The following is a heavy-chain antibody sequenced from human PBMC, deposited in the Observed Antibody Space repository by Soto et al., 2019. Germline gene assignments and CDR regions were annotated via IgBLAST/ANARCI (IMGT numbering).Heavy chain of an antibody. Sequence: GGSLRLSCAASGFTFSSFAMSWVRQAPGKGLDWVSAISGSGGSTYSADSVKGRFTISRDNSKNTLYLQMSSLRAEDTAVYYCAKAQNSSGWYYWGQGTLVTVSS. CDR1: GFTFSSFA. CDR3: AKAQNSSGWYY. J-gene: IGHJ4*02. D-gene: IGHD6-19*01. V-gene: IGHV3-23*01. CDR2: ISGSGGST.